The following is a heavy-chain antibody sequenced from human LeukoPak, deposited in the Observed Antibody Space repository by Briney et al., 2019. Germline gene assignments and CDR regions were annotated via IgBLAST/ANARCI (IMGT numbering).Heavy chain of an antibody. V-gene: IGHV3-30-3*01. Sequence: GGSLGLSCAASGFTFSSYAMHWVRQAPGKGLEWVAVISYDGSNKYYADSVKGRFTISRDNSKNTLYLQMNSLRAEDTAVYYCARSSSGWYGPYDYWGQGTLVTVSS. CDR1: GFTFSSYA. D-gene: IGHD6-19*01. J-gene: IGHJ4*02. CDR2: ISYDGSNK. CDR3: ARSSSGWYGPYDY.